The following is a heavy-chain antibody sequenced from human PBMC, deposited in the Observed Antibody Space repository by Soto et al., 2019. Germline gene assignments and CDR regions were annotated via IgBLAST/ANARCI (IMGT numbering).Heavy chain of an antibody. CDR1: GGSVTSGNYY. V-gene: IGHV4-61*01. CDR2: IYYSGST. J-gene: IGHJ4*02. CDR3: ARGPVVTPFVDY. Sequence: SETLSLTCTVSGGSVTSGNYYWSWIRQPPGKGLEWIGHIYYSGSTNYNPSLKSRVTISVDASKNQFSLKLSSVTAADTAIYYCARGPVVTPFVDYWGQGTLVTVSS. D-gene: IGHD2-21*02.